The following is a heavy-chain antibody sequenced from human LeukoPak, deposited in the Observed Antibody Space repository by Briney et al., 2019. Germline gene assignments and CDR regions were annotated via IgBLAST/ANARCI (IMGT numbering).Heavy chain of an antibody. CDR3: AKENHGIVGATTLIDY. D-gene: IGHD1-26*01. V-gene: IGHV3-23*01. Sequence: GGSLRLSCVASGFTFSSYAMSWVRQAPGKGLEWVSVISASGGNTYYADSVKGRFTISRDNSKNTLYLQMNSLRAEDTAVYYCAKENHGIVGATTLIDYWGQGTLVTVSS. CDR1: GFTFSSYA. J-gene: IGHJ4*02. CDR2: ISASGGNT.